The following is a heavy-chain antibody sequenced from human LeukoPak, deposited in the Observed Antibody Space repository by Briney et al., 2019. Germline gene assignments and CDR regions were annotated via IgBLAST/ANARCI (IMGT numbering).Heavy chain of an antibody. CDR3: ATGEYDYVWGSYRLGDY. CDR2: FDPEDYEK. Sequence: GASVKVSCKVPGYTLSELSMHWVRQAPGKGLEWMGGFDPEDYEKMNAQKFQGTVSIMEDTSTDTAYMELSSLRSEDTAVYYCATGEYDYVWGSYRLGDYWGQGTLVTVSS. CDR1: GYTLSELS. J-gene: IGHJ4*02. V-gene: IGHV1-24*01. D-gene: IGHD3-16*02.